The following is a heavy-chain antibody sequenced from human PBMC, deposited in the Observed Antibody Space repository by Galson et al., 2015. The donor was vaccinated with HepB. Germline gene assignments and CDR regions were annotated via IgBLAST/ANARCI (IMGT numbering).Heavy chain of an antibody. Sequence: SLRLSCAASGFTFSSYWMHWVRQAPGKGLEWVAVISYDGNNNYYVDSVKGRFTISRDNSQNTLFLQMNSLRTEDTAIYYCAKVRGDYYYDTSGLDAFDIWGQGTMVTVSS. CDR1: GFTFSSYW. CDR2: ISYDGNNN. D-gene: IGHD3-22*01. V-gene: IGHV3-30*18. CDR3: AKVRGDYYYDTSGLDAFDI. J-gene: IGHJ3*02.